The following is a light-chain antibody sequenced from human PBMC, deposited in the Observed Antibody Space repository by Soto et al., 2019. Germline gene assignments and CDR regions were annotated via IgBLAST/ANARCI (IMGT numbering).Light chain of an antibody. CDR3: QQRSNWPIIT. CDR1: QSVSRY. J-gene: IGKJ5*01. V-gene: IGKV3-11*01. Sequence: EIVLTQSPATLSLSPGERATLSCRASQSVSRYLAWYQQKPGQAPRLLISDTSNRATGIPARFSSSGSGTDFTLTISSLEPEDFAVYYCQQRSNWPIITFGQGTRLEIK. CDR2: DTS.